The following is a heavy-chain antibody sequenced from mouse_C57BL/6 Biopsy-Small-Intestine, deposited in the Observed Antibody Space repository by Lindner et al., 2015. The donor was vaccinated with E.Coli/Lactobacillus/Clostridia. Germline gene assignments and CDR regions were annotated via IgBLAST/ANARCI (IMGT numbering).Heavy chain of an antibody. CDR2: FDPEDRET. Sequence: SVKVSCKVSGSTLSELSMHWVRQAPGKGLEWMGGFDPEDRETIYAQKFQGRVTMTEDTSTDIVYMEVSSLRSEDTAVYYCATRKVVVITKTFYFDYWGQGTLVTVSS. CDR3: ATRKVVVITKTFYFDY. V-gene: IGHV14-2*02. CDR1: GSTLSELS. J-gene: IGHJ2*01. D-gene: IGHD1-2*01.